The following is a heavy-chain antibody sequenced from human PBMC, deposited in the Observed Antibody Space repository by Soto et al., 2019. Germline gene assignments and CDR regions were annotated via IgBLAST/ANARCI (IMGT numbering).Heavy chain of an antibody. CDR3: ARNDDYGDYIHDRAFDI. CDR2: ISSNGGST. J-gene: IGHJ3*02. CDR1: GFTFSSYA. V-gene: IGHV3-64*01. D-gene: IGHD4-17*01. Sequence: GGSLRLSCAASGFTFSSYAMHWVRQAPGKGLEYVSAISSNGGSTYYANSVKGRFTISRDNFKNTLYLQMGSLRAEDMAVYYCARNDDYGDYIHDRAFDIWGQGTMVTVSS.